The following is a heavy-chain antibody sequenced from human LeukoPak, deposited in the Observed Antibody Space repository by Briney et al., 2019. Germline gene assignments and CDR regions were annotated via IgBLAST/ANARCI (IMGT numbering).Heavy chain of an antibody. CDR2: IYYSGST. D-gene: IGHD2-2*01. CDR1: GGSISSSSYY. J-gene: IGHJ6*02. CDR3: ARLSSPHDIVVVPAASDKYYYYYYGMDV. V-gene: IGHV4-39*01. Sequence: SETLSLTCTVSGGSISSSSYYWGWIRQPPGKGLEWIGSIYYSGSTYYNPSLKSRVTISVDTSKNQFSLKLSSVTAADTAVYYCARLSSPHDIVVVPAASDKYYYYYYGMDVWGQGTTVTVSS.